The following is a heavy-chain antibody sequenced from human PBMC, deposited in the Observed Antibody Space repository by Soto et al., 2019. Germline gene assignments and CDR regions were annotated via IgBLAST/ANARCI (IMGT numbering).Heavy chain of an antibody. J-gene: IGHJ4*02. V-gene: IGHV1-18*01. CDR3: ARDCSSTRCYLVDY. CDR1: GYTFTSYG. D-gene: IGHD2-2*01. CDR2: ISAYNGNT. Sequence: GASVKVSCKASGYTFTSYGISWVRQAPGQGLEWMGWISAYNGNTNYAQKLQGRVTMTTDTSTSTAYMELRSLRSGDTAVYYCARDCSSTRCYLVDYWGQGTLVTVSS.